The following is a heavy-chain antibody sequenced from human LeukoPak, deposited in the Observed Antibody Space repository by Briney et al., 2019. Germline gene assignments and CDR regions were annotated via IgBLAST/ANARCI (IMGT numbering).Heavy chain of an antibody. Sequence: ASVTVSCKSSGYTFSNYGITWVRQAPGEGLELMGWISAYKGKTIYAQNFQDRVTMTIDTSTSTAYMELRRLRSDDTAVYYCGRDRSPNYDFWSGYPMDVWGKGTTVIVSS. CDR1: GYTFSNYG. CDR2: ISAYKGKT. J-gene: IGHJ6*04. V-gene: IGHV1-18*01. CDR3: GRDRSPNYDFWSGYPMDV. D-gene: IGHD3-3*01.